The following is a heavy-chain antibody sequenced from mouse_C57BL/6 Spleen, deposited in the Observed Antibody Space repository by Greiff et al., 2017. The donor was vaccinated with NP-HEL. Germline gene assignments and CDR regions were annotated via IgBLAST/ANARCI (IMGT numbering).Heavy chain of an antibody. CDR1: GFTFSDYG. CDR3: ARPGYYGSSYPWYFDV. V-gene: IGHV5-17*01. D-gene: IGHD1-1*01. CDR2: ISSGSSTI. J-gene: IGHJ1*03. Sequence: EVQLVESGGGLVKPGGSLKLSCAASGFTFSDYGMHWVRQAPEKGLEWVAYISSGSSTIYYADTVKGRFTISRDNAKNTLFLQMTSLRSEDTAMYYCARPGYYGSSYPWYFDVWGTGTTVTVSS.